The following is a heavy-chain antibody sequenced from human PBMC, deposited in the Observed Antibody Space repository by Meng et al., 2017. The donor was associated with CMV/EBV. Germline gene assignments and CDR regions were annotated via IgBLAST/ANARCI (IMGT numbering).Heavy chain of an antibody. J-gene: IGHJ6*02. V-gene: IGHV1-18*01. CDR1: GYTFTSYG. CDR3: ARVVVVPAATTLRYYYYGMDV. D-gene: IGHD2-2*01. CDR2: ISAYNGNT. Sequence: ASVKVSCKASGYTFTSYGISWVRQVPGQGLEWMGWISAYNGNTNYAQKLQGRVTMTTDTSTSTAYMELRSLRSDDTAVYYCARVVVVPAATTLRYYYYGMDVWGQGTTVTVSS.